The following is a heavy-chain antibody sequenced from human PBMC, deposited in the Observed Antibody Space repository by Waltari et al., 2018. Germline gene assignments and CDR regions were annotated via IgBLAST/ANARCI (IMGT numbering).Heavy chain of an antibody. CDR1: GFTSSSSF. V-gene: IGHV3-74*03. CDR3: ARGPNEAPGLGDY. D-gene: IGHD2-8*01. J-gene: IGHJ4*02. Sequence: EVRLVESGGGSVQPGGSLRLACAASGFTSSSSFMYWLRQVPGKGLVWGSRSTREGTCATYADFAKGRFTISRDNAKDTLYLRMVSLRVDDTAVYYCARGPNEAPGLGDYWGQGTLVTVSS. CDR2: STREGTCA.